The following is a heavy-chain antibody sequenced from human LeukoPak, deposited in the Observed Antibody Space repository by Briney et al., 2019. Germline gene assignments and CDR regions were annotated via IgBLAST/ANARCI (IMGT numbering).Heavy chain of an antibody. CDR1: GFTFSSYR. V-gene: IGHV3-7*01. CDR2: IKQDGSET. CDR3: ARVDGSSSCPDY. Sequence: GGSLRLSCAASGFTFSSYRMSWVRQAPGKGLEWVANIKQDGSETYYVDSVKGRFTISRDNAKNLLYLEMNSLRAEDTALYYCARVDGSSSCPDYWGQGTLVTVSS. J-gene: IGHJ4*02. D-gene: IGHD6-13*01.